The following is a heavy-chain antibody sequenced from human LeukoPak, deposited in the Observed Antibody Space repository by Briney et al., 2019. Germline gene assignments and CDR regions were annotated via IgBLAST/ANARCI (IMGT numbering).Heavy chain of an antibody. D-gene: IGHD3-10*01. CDR2: IKSKTDGGTT. V-gene: IGHV3-15*01. CDR1: GFTFGDFA. CDR3: TTAPATMVRGVIELDY. Sequence: GGSLRLSCTTSGFTFGDFAMSWFRQAPGKGVEWVGRIKSKTDGGTTDYAAPVKGRFTISRDDSKNTLYLQMNSLKTEDTAVYYCTTAPATMVRGVIELDYWGQGTLVTVSS. J-gene: IGHJ4*02.